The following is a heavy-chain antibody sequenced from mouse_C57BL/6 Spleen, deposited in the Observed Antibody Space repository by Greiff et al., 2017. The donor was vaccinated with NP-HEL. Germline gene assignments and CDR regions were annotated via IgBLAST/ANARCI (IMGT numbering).Heavy chain of an antibody. Sequence: QVQLQQSGPELVKPGASVKISCKASGYAFSSSWMNWVKQRPGKGLEWIGRIYPGDGDTNYNGKFKGKATLTADKSSSTAYMQLSSLTSEDSAVYFCARLPLDYYGSRDYWGQGTTLTVSS. CDR1: GYAFSSSW. J-gene: IGHJ2*01. D-gene: IGHD1-1*01. V-gene: IGHV1-82*01. CDR3: ARLPLDYYGSRDY. CDR2: IYPGDGDT.